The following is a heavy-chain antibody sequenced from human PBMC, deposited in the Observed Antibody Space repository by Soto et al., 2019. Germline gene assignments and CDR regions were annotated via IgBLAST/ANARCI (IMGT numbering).Heavy chain of an antibody. CDR3: ARDGGMNTRAGWGMDV. Sequence: XSVKGACKAVGYPFTGYYMRWGRQAPGQGLEWMGWINPNSGGTNYAQKFQCRVTMTRDTSISTAYMELSRLRSDDTAVYYCARDGGMNTRAGWGMDVWGQGTTVTVSS. V-gene: IGHV1-2*02. CDR1: GYPFTGYY. D-gene: IGHD3-16*01. CDR2: INPNSGGT. J-gene: IGHJ6*02.